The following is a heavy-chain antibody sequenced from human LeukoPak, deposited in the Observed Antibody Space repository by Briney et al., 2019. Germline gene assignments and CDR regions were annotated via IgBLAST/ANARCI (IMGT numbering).Heavy chain of an antibody. CDR1: GGTSSSYA. D-gene: IGHD3-22*01. Sequence: SVKVSCKASGGTSSSYAISWVRQAPGQGLEWMGRIIPIFGTANYAQKFQGRVTITTDESTSTAYMELSSLRSEDTAVYYCAGYDSSGYYYDAFDIWGQGTMVTVSS. CDR2: IIPIFGTA. J-gene: IGHJ3*02. V-gene: IGHV1-69*05. CDR3: AGYDSSGYYYDAFDI.